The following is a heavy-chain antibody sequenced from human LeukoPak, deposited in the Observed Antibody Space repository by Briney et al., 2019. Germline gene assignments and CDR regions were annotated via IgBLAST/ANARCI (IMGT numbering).Heavy chain of an antibody. CDR2: IRSKAYGGTT. CDR1: GFTFGDYA. Sequence: PGGSLRLSCTASGFTFGDYAMSWVRQAPGKGLEWVGFIRSKAYGGTTEYAASVKGRFTTSRDDSKSIAYLQMNSLKTEDTAVYYCTRVYDYVWGSYRPRREYYFDYWGQGTLVTVSS. J-gene: IGHJ4*02. D-gene: IGHD3-16*02. CDR3: TRVYDYVWGSYRPRREYYFDY. V-gene: IGHV3-49*04.